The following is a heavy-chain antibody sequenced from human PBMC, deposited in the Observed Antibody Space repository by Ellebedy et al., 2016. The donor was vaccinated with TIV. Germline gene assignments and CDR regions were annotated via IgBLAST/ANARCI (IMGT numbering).Heavy chain of an antibody. D-gene: IGHD2-15*01. V-gene: IGHV4-61*05. CDR1: GGSISTSNFY. J-gene: IGHJ6*03. Sequence: MPSETLSLTCTVSGGSISTSNFYWGWVRQPPGKGLEWVGFISETGSTNYSPSLEGRVTISASVTAADTAVYYCARRLRVLLRTDYFFYMDVWGKGTTAIVSS. CDR2: ISETGST. CDR3: ARRLRVLLRTDYFFYMDV.